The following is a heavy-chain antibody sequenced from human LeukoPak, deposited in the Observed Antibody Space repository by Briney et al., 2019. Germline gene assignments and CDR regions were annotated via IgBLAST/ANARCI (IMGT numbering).Heavy chain of an antibody. V-gene: IGHV4-39*07. J-gene: IGHJ4*02. CDR1: GGSISSSSYY. D-gene: IGHD3-10*01. CDR3: ARLVYYYGSGSPFDY. CDR2: IYYSGST. Sequence: SETLSLTCTVSGGSISSSSYYWGWIRQPPGKGLEWIGSIYYSGSTYYNPSLKSRVTISVDTSKNQFSLKLSSVTAADTAVYYCARLVYYYGSGSPFDYWGQGTLVTVSS.